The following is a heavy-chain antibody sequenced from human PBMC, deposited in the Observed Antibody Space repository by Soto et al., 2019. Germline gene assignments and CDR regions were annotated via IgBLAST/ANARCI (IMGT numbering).Heavy chain of an antibody. V-gene: IGHV3-21*01. CDR2: ISSSSSYI. CDR1: GFTFSSYS. Sequence: EVQLVESGGGLVKPGGSLRLSCAASGFTFSSYSMNWVRQAPGKGLEWVSSISSSSSYIYYADSVKGRFTISRDNAKNSLYLQMNSLRAEDTAVYYCARVHLNIVVVPAWSMDVWGQGTTVTVSS. D-gene: IGHD2-2*01. CDR3: ARVHLNIVVVPAWSMDV. J-gene: IGHJ6*02.